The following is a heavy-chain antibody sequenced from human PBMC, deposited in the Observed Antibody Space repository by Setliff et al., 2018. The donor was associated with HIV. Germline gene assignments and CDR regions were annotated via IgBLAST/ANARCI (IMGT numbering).Heavy chain of an antibody. D-gene: IGHD6-19*01. CDR3: AREGRYSSACFFDY. CDR1: GGSIRSGNYY. CDR2: IYHSGST. V-gene: IGHV4-39*07. Sequence: SETLSLTCTVSGGSIRSGNYYWGWIRQPPGKGLEWIGSIYHSGSTYYNPSLKSRVTISVDTSKNQFSLKLTSVTAADTAVYYCAREGRYSSACFFDYWGQGTLVTVS. J-gene: IGHJ4*02.